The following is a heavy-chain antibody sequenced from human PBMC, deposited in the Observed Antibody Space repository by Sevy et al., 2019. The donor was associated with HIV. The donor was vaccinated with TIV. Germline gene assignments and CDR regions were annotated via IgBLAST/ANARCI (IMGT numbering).Heavy chain of an antibody. J-gene: IGHJ6*02. V-gene: IGHV2-5*02. CDR2: IYWDDDK. CDR3: YYYYYGMDV. Sequence: SGPTLVNPTQTLTLTCTFSGFSLSTSGVGVGWIRQPPGKALEWLALIYWDDDKRYSPSLKSRLTITKDTSKNQVVLTMTHMETADTATHWSYYYYYGMDVWGQGTTVTVSS. CDR1: GFSLSTSGVG.